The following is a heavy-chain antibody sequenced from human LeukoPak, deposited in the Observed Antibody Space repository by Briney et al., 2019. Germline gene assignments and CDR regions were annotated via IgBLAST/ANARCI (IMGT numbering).Heavy chain of an antibody. Sequence: SETLSLTCTVSGGSISSGGYYWSWIGQPPGKGLERIGEINHSGSTNYNPSLKSRVTISVDTSKNQFSLKLSSVTAADTAVYYCARHLGYCSSTSCYYYYYYGMDVWGQGTTVTVSS. J-gene: IGHJ6*02. V-gene: IGHV4-39*07. CDR2: INHSGST. CDR3: ARHLGYCSSTSCYYYYYYGMDV. D-gene: IGHD2-2*01. CDR1: GGSISSGGYY.